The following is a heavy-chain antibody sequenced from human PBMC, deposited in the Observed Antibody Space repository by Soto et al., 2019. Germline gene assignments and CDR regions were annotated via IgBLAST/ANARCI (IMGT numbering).Heavy chain of an antibody. CDR3: ARDTQHTYYDILTGYTLGAFDI. J-gene: IGHJ3*02. D-gene: IGHD3-9*01. CDR1: GYTFTSYY. V-gene: IGHV1-46*01. Sequence: VSCTASGYTFTSYYMHWVRQAPGQGHEWMGIINPSGGSTSYAQKFQGRVTMTRDTSTSTVYMELSSLRSEDTAVYYCARDTQHTYYDILTGYTLGAFDIWGQGTMVTVSS. CDR2: INPSGGST.